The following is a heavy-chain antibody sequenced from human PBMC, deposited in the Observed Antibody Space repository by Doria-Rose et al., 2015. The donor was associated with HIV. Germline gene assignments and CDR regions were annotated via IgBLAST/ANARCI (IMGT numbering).Heavy chain of an antibody. CDR3: ARIKSSRWYHKYYFDF. Sequence: QVTLKESGPVLVKPTETLTLTCTVSGVSLSSPGMGVSWIRQPPGKALEWLANIFSDDERSYKPSLKSRLTISRGTSKSQVVLTMTDMDTVDTATYYCARIKSSRWYHKYYFDFWGQGTLVIVSA. CDR1: GVSLSSPGMG. J-gene: IGHJ4*02. V-gene: IGHV2-26*01. CDR2: IFSDDER. D-gene: IGHD6-13*01.